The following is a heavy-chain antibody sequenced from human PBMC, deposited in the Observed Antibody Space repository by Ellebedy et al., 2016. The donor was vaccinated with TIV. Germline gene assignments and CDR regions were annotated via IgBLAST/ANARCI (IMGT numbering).Heavy chain of an antibody. V-gene: IGHV4-4*07. CDR2: INYDGNT. CDR3: ARTEVKAVAGNDDYYFDY. J-gene: IGHJ4*02. Sequence: MPSETLSLTCSVSGASININYWSWIRQPAGKGLEWIGHINYDGNTNYNPSLKSRVIMSVDTSKNQFSLKLSSVTAADTAVYYCARTEVKAVAGNDDYYFDYWGRGTLVTVSS. CDR1: GASININY. D-gene: IGHD6-19*01.